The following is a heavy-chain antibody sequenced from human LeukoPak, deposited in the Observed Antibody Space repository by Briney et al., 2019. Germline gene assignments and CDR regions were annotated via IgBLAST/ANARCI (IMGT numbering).Heavy chain of an antibody. CDR1: GGSISSSSYY. Sequence: PSETLSLTSTVSGGSISSSSYYWGWIRQPPGKGLEWIGSIYYSGSTYYNPSLKSRVTISVDTSKNQFSLKLSTVTAADTAVYYCANYGDYVEDYYYYMDVWGKGTTVTVSS. D-gene: IGHD4-17*01. CDR3: ANYGDYVEDYYYYMDV. V-gene: IGHV4-39*01. CDR2: IYYSGST. J-gene: IGHJ6*03.